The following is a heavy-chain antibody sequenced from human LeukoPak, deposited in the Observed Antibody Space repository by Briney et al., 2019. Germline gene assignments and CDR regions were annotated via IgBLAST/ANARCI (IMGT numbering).Heavy chain of an antibody. CDR1: GDSISSSSYY. J-gene: IGHJ4*02. V-gene: IGHV4-39*01. CDR3: ARGRLTYYYDSSGYYGY. Sequence: PSETLSLTCTVSGDSISSSSYYWGWIRQPPGKGLEWIGSIYYSGSTYYNPSLQSRVTISVDTSKNQFSLKPSSVTAADTAVYYCARGRLTYYYDSSGYYGYWGQGTLVTVSS. CDR2: IYYSGST. D-gene: IGHD3-22*01.